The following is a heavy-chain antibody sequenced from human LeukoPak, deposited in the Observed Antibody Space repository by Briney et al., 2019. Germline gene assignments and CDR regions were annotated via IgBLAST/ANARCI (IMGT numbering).Heavy chain of an antibody. D-gene: IGHD7-27*01. CDR1: GGSISSYY. Sequence: SETLSLTCTVSGGSISSYYWSWIRQPPGKGLEWIGYIYYSGSTNYNPSLKSRVTISVDTSKNQFSLKPSSVTAADTAVYYCARDGPLGTPLYLDYWGQGTLVTVSS. CDR3: ARDGPLGTPLYLDY. CDR2: IYYSGST. J-gene: IGHJ4*02. V-gene: IGHV4-59*01.